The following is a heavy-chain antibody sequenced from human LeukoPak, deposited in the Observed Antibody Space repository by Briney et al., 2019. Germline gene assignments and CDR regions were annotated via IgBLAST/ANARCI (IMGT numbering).Heavy chain of an antibody. CDR3: ARDLYQQLVYDY. CDR1: GFTFSSYE. CDR2: ISSSGSTI. Sequence: PGGSLRLSCAASGFTFSSYEMNWVRQAPGKGLEWVSYISSSGSTIYYADSVKGRFTISRDNAKNSLYLQMNGLRAEDTAVYYCARDLYQQLVYDYWGQGTLVTVSS. D-gene: IGHD6-6*01. V-gene: IGHV3-48*03. J-gene: IGHJ4*02.